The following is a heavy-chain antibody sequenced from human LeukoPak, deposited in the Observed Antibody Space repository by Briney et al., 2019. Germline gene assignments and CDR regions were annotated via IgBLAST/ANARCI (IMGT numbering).Heavy chain of an antibody. D-gene: IGHD2-2*01. CDR2: ISGSGGST. J-gene: IGHJ4*02. CDR3: AKAQYCSSTSCPKPFDY. V-gene: IGHV3-23*01. CDR1: GLTFRSYG. Sequence: PGGSLRLSCAASGLTFRSYGMSWVRQAPGKGLEWVSAISGSGGSTYYADSVKGRFTISRDNSKNTLYLQMNSLRAEDTAVYYCAKAQYCSSTSCPKPFDYWGQGTLVTVSS.